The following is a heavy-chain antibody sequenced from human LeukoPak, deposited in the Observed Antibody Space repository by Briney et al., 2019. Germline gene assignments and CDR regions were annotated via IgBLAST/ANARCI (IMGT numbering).Heavy chain of an antibody. CDR2: IKKDGTEK. D-gene: IGHD3-9*01. CDR1: GFTFSSYG. Sequence: GGSLRLSCAASGFTFSSYGMNWVRQTPGKGLEWVANIKKDGTEKNHADSVKGRSTISRDNAKNLLYLQMNNLRVEDTAVYYCAGKLRGTGYPDFWGQGTLLTVSS. J-gene: IGHJ4*02. CDR3: AGKLRGTGYPDF. V-gene: IGHV3-7*01.